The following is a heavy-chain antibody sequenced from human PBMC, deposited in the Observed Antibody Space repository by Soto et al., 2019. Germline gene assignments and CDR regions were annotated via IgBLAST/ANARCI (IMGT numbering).Heavy chain of an antibody. D-gene: IGHD4-17*01. CDR3: ARGLGHGDHNYLFRY. V-gene: IGHV4-31*03. CDR1: GGSISSGGYY. CDR2: IYYSGST. J-gene: IGHJ4*02. Sequence: QVQLQESGPGLVKPSQTLSLTCSVSGGSISSGGYYWSWIRQHPGKGLEWIGYIYYSGSTYYNPSLTSRVTISVDTSKNQFSLKLSSVTDADTAVDYCARGLGHGDHNYLFRYWGQGTLVTVSS.